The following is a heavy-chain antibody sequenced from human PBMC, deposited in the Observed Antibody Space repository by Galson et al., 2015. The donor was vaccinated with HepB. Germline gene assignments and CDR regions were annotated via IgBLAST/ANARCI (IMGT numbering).Heavy chain of an antibody. V-gene: IGHV1-46*01. CDR3: ARGPIKNSSGYPFDY. D-gene: IGHD3-22*01. CDR1: GYTFTSYY. J-gene: IGHJ4*02. Sequence: SVKVSCKASGYTFTSYYMHWVRQAPGQALEWMGIINPSGGSTSYAKKFQGRVTMTRDTSTSTVYMELSSLRSEDTAVYYCARGPIKNSSGYPFDYWGQGTLVTVSS. CDR2: INPSGGST.